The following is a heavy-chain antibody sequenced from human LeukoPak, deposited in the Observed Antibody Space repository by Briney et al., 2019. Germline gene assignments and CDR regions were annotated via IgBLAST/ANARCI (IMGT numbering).Heavy chain of an antibody. J-gene: IGHJ5*02. CDR1: GYTFTSYY. CDR3: ARFPLYDSSGYYVSFRDNWFDP. Sequence: VASVKVSCKASGYTFTSYYMHWVRQAPGQGLEWMGIINPSGGSTSYAQKLQGRVTMTTDTSTSTAYMEPRSLRSDDTAVYYCARFPLYDSSGYYVSFRDNWFDPWGQGTLVTVSS. CDR2: INPSGGST. V-gene: IGHV1-46*01. D-gene: IGHD3-22*01.